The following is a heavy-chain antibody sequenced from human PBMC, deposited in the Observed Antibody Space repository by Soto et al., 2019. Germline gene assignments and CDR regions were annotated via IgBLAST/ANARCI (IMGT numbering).Heavy chain of an antibody. D-gene: IGHD2-21*02. V-gene: IGHV3-23*01. CDR1: GFTFSSYA. Sequence: GGSLRLSCAASGFTFSSYAMNWVRQAPGKGLEWVSAISGSGGSTYYVDSVKGRFTISRDNSRNTLYLQMNSLRAEDTAVYYCAKDPEVVVTAPDYWGQGTLVTVSS. CDR2: ISGSGGST. CDR3: AKDPEVVVTAPDY. J-gene: IGHJ4*02.